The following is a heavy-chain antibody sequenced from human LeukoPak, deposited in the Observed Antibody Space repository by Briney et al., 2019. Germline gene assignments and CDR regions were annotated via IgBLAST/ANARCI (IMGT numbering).Heavy chain of an antibody. CDR3: TRDQDAGYALGY. J-gene: IGHJ4*02. CDR1: GFNLNDYY. V-gene: IGHV3-11*01. D-gene: IGHD3-22*01. CDR2: ITSSGSG. Sequence: GGSLRLSCDVSGFNLNDYYMSWIRQAPGKGLEWISYITSSGSGYYSESVKGRFTISGDAASNSVFLQMNSLSAEDTAVYFCTRDQDAGYALGYWGQGTLVTVSS.